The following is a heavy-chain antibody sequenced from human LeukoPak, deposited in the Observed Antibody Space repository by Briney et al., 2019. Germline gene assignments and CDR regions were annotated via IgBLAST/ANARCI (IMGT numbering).Heavy chain of an antibody. CDR1: GYTLTELS. D-gene: IGHD6-19*01. Sequence: ASVKVSCKVSGYTLTELSMHWVRQAPGKGLEWMGGFDPEDGETIYAQKSQGRVTMTEDTSTDTAYMELSSLRSEDTAVYYCATDGRWGLIAVAGRGAFDIWGQGTMVTVSS. CDR3: ATDGRWGLIAVAGRGAFDI. J-gene: IGHJ3*02. CDR2: FDPEDGET. V-gene: IGHV1-24*01.